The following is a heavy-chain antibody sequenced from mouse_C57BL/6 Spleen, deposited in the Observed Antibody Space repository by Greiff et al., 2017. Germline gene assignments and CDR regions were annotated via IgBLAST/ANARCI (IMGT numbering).Heavy chain of an antibody. CDR3: ERGEYDYDGGPWFAY. CDR1: GYTFTGYW. D-gene: IGHD2-4*01. J-gene: IGHJ3*01. CDR2: ILPGSGST. Sequence: QVQLQQSGAELMKPGASVKLSCKATGYTFTGYWIEWVKQRPGHGLEWIGEILPGSGSTNYNEKFKGKATFTADTSSNTAYMQLSSLTTEDSAIYYCERGEYDYDGGPWFAYWGQGTLVTVSA. V-gene: IGHV1-9*01.